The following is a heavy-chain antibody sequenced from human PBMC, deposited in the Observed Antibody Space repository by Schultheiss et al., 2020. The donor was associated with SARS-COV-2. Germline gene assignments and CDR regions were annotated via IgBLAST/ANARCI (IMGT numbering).Heavy chain of an antibody. CDR1: GFTFSSYA. CDR2: ISGSGGST. CDR3: ARDLGNWGNDAFDI. J-gene: IGHJ3*02. D-gene: IGHD7-27*01. V-gene: IGHV3-23*01. Sequence: GESLKISCAASGFTFSSYAMSWVRQAPGKGLEWVSAISGSGGSTYYADSVKGRFTISRDNSKNKLYLQMNSLRAEDTAVYYCARDLGNWGNDAFDIWGQGTMVTVSS.